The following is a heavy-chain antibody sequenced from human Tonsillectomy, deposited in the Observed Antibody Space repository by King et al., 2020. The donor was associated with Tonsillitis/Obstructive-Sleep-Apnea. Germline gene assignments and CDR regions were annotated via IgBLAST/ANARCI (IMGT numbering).Heavy chain of an antibody. CDR3: AADLEYSSSWYDVYYYYYGMDV. V-gene: IGHV1-58*02. CDR2: IVVGSGNT. J-gene: IGHJ6*02. Sequence: QLVESGPEEKKPGTSVKVSCKASGFTFTSSAMQWVRQARGQRLEWIGGIVVGSGNTNYAQKFQERVTITRDMSTSTAYMELSSLRSEDTAVYYCAADLEYSSSWYDVYYYYYGMDVWGRGTTVTVS. CDR1: GFTFTSSA. D-gene: IGHD6-13*01.